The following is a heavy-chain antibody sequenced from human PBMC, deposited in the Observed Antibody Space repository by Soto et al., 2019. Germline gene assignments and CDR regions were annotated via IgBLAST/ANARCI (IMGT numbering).Heavy chain of an antibody. J-gene: IGHJ5*02. D-gene: IGHD2-15*01. Sequence: SETLSLTCTVSGGSISSYYWSWIRQPPGKGLQWIGYIYYSGSTNYNPSLKSRVTTSVDTSKNQFSPKLRSVTAADTAVYYCARVVGYCSGGTCYSGRFDPWGQGTLVTVSS. CDR1: GGSISSYY. V-gene: IGHV4-59*01. CDR2: IYYSGST. CDR3: ARVVGYCSGGTCYSGRFDP.